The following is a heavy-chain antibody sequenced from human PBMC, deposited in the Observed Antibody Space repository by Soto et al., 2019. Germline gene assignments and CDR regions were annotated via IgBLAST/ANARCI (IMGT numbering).Heavy chain of an antibody. CDR3: ASRDPLRSWSGCSPYDY. Sequence: GVSVKVSFKASGYTFTSYDINWLRQATGQGLEWMGWMNPNSGNTGYAQKFQGRVTMTRNSSISTAYMELSSLRSEDTAVYYCASRDPLRSWSGCSPYDYWGQRPLVAVSS. CDR2: MNPNSGNT. CDR1: GYTFTSYD. V-gene: IGHV1-8*01. D-gene: IGHD2-15*01. J-gene: IGHJ4*02.